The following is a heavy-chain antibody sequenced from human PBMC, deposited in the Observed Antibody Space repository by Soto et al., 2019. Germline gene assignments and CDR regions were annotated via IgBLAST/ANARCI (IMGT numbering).Heavy chain of an antibody. V-gene: IGHV3-74*03. CDR1: GLTFRSYW. J-gene: IGHJ5*02. CDR2: INTDGSVA. D-gene: IGHD3-16*01. Sequence: EVQLVESGGGLVQPGESLRLSCAASGLTFRSYWMHWVRQAPGKGLVWVSRINTDGSVAMYVDSVKGRFTISRDNAKNTLDLHRNGLRPEATAVYYCVRVMRLWRLDPWGQGTLVTVSS. CDR3: VRVMRLWRLDP.